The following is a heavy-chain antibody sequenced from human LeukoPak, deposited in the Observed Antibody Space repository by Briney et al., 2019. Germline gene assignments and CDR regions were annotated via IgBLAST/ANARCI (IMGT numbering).Heavy chain of an antibody. CDR1: GYTFTSYY. J-gene: IGHJ5*02. D-gene: IGHD3-9*01. CDR2: INPSGGST. Sequence: ASVKVSCKASGYTFTSYYMHWVRQAPGQGLEWMGIINPSGGSTSYAQKFQGRVTMTRDTSTSTVYMELSSLRSEDTAVYYCARSGLRYFDWDSDGVWFDPWGQGTLATVSS. V-gene: IGHV1-46*01. CDR3: ARSGLRYFDWDSDGVWFDP.